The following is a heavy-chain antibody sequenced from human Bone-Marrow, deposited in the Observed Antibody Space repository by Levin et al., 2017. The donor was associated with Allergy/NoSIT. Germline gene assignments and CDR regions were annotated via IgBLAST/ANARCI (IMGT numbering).Heavy chain of an antibody. CDR1: GGSISTGGFH. Sequence: SQTLSLPFSLSGGSISTGGFHWSWVRQRPGKGLEWIGYIYYSGNTYYNPSLQSRLSISIDTSKNQFSLRLTSVTAADTAVYYCAREDGYVFDYWGQGTLVTVSS. CDR3: AREDGYVFDY. V-gene: IGHV4-31*03. D-gene: IGHD5-24*01. J-gene: IGHJ4*02. CDR2: IYYSGNT.